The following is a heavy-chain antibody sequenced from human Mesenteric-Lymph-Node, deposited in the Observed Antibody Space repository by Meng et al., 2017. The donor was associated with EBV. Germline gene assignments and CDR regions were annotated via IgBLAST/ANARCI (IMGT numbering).Heavy chain of an antibody. CDR2: IYYDGST. D-gene: IGHD2-21*01. CDR1: GDSISSGGYY. Sequence: QAQPQEVAPGRGAPSTTLSLTGAISGDSISSGGYYWSWIRQPPGKGLEWIGYIYYDGSTFYTPSLRSRVTMSVDTSKRQFSLRLRSVTAADTAVYYCARDRGGDHFDYWGQGTLVTVSS. CDR3: ARDRGGDHFDY. V-gene: IGHV4-30-4*01. J-gene: IGHJ4*02.